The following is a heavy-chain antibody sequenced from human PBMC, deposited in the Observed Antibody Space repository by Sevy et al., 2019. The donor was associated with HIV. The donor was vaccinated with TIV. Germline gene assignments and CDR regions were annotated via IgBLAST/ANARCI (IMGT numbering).Heavy chain of an antibody. CDR2: TNAGDGNT. J-gene: IGHJ4*02. Sequence: ASVKVSCKASGYTVITYAMHWVRQAPGERLEWMGWTNAGDGNTKYSQKFQGRVTMTRDTSASTAYMALSNLISEDTAVYYCARSRTVATTEATFGRDDWGQGTLVTVSS. V-gene: IGHV1-3*01. CDR1: GYTVITYA. CDR3: ARSRTVATTEATFGRDD. D-gene: IGHD5-12*01.